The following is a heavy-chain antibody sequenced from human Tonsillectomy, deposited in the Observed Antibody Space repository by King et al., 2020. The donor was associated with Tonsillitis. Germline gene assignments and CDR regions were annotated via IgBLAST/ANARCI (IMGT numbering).Heavy chain of an antibody. CDR1: GFTFSSYS. V-gene: IGHV3-48*01. Sequence: VQLVESGGGLVQPGGSLSLSCAASGFTFSSYSMNWVRQAPGKGLEWVSYISSSSSTIYYADSVKGRFTISRDNAKNSLYLQMNSLRAEDTAVYYCARDRGIVGAIGWFDPWGQGTLVTVSS. J-gene: IGHJ5*02. CDR3: ARDRGIVGAIGWFDP. CDR2: ISSSSSTI. D-gene: IGHD1-26*01.